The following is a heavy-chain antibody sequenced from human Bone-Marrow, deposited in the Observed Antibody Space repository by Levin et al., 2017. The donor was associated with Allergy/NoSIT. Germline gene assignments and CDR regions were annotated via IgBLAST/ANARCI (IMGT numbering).Heavy chain of an antibody. V-gene: IGHV3-33*01. D-gene: IGHD3-10*01. CDR2: IWYDGSKK. CDR3: ARGLED. CDR1: GFTFSSYA. Sequence: GGSLRLSCAGSGFTFSSYAIHWVRQAPGKGLEWVAVIWYDGSKKYYADSVKGRFTVSRDNSKDTSFLQMNSLRAEDTAVYYCARGLEDWGQGTLVTVSS. J-gene: IGHJ4*02.